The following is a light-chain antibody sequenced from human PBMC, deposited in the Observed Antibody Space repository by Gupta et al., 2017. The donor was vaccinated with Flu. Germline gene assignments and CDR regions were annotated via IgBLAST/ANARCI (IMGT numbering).Light chain of an antibody. CDR3: QVWDSSSEHQV. J-gene: IGLJ2*01. CDR1: NIGSKT. V-gene: IGLV3-21*03. Sequence: SYVLTQPPSVSVAPGKTARITCGGNNIGSKTVHWYRQKPGQAPGLVVYDDSDRPSGIPERLSGSNSGNTATLTISRVEDGDEADYYCQVWDSSSEHQVFGGGTKLTVL. CDR2: DDS.